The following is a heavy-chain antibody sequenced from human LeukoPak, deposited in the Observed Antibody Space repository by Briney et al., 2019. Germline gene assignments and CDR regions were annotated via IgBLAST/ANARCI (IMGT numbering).Heavy chain of an antibody. D-gene: IGHD3-22*01. CDR2: ISYDGGKK. V-gene: IGHV3-30*03. Sequence: GGSLRLSCAASGFTFSRYGMHWVRQAPGKGLEWVAVISYDGGKKYYADSVKGRFTISSDNSRNTLFLHMNSLRAEDTAVYYCVREENGYYVKSGFYPNWFDTWGQGTLAIVSS. J-gene: IGHJ5*02. CDR3: VREENGYYVKSGFYPNWFDT. CDR1: GFTFSRYG.